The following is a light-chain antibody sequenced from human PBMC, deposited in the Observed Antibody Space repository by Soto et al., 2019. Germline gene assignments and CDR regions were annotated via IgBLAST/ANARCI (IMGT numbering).Light chain of an antibody. Sequence: EIVLTQSPATLSLSPGEGATLSCRASQSVSSYLAWYQQKPGHAPRLLIYDASNRATGIPARFSGSGSGTDFTLTISSLEPEDFAVYYCQQRSNWPVTFGLGTKVEV. CDR3: QQRSNWPVT. J-gene: IGKJ1*01. CDR2: DAS. V-gene: IGKV3-11*01. CDR1: QSVSSY.